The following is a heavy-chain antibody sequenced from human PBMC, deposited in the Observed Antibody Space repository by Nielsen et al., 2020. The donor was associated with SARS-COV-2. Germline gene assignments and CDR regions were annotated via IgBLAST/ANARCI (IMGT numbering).Heavy chain of an antibody. CDR2: IYPGDSDT. J-gene: IGHJ5*02. D-gene: IGHD1-1*01. V-gene: IGHV5-51*01. CDR1: EHNLASYW. Sequence: GESLKISCQVSEHNLASYWLGWVRQMPGRGLEWMGIIYPGDSDTRYSPSFQGQVTMSVDTSTDTAYLEWRSLKASDTATYYCARYDDWFDPWGQGTLVTVTS. CDR3: ARYDDWFDP.